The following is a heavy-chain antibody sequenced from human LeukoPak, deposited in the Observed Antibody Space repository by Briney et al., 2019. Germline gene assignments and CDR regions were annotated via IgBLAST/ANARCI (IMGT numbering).Heavy chain of an antibody. J-gene: IGHJ3*02. CDR3: ARYCPTSCNAGDTFDI. CDR2: LNPNRGGT. D-gene: IGHD2/OR15-2a*01. CDR1: GYTXTDYY. Sequence: ASVKVSCKASGYTXTDYYLHWVRQAPGQGLEWMGWLNPNRGGTNFAQNFQGRVTTTRDTSITTAYMVLSTLRSDDTAVYYCARYCPTSCNAGDTFDIWGQGTVVTVSS. V-gene: IGHV1-2*02.